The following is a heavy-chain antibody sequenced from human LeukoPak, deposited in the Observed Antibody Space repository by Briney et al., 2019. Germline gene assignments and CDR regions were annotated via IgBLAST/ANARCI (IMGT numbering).Heavy chain of an antibody. J-gene: IGHJ4*02. CDR2: IYSGGST. V-gene: IGHV3-66*01. D-gene: IGHD3-10*01. Sequence: GGSLRLSCAASGFTVSSNYMSWVRQTPGKGLEWVSVIYSGGSTYYADSVKGRFTISRDNSKNALYLQMNSLRAEDTAVYYCARAWGGRWYFDYWGQGTLVTVSS. CDR3: ARAWGGRWYFDY. CDR1: GFTVSSNY.